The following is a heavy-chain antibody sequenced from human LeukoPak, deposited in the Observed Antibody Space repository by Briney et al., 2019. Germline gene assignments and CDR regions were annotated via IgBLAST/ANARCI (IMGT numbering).Heavy chain of an antibody. V-gene: IGHV4-34*01. D-gene: IGHD2-2*01. CDR2: INHSGST. J-gene: IGHJ4*02. CDR3: ARQRTPPYYFDY. CDR1: GGPFSGYY. Sequence: PSETLSLTCAVYGGPFSGYYWSWIRQPPGKGLEWIGEINHSGSTNYNPSLKSRVTISVDTSKNQFSLKLSSVTAADTAVYYCARQRTPPYYFDYWGQGTLVTVSS.